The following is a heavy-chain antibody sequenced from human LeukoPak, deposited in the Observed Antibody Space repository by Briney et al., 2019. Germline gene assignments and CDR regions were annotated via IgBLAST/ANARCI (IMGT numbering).Heavy chain of an antibody. CDR2: ISSSGST. CDR3: ARVYDYVWGSYRYIFDY. J-gene: IGHJ4*02. CDR1: GDSLSSGDYY. Sequence: SQTLSLTCTVSGDSLSSGDYYWSWIRQPAGKGLEWIGRISSSGSTNYNPSLKSRVTISVDTSKNQFSLKLSSVTAADTAVYYCARVYDYVWGSYRYIFDYWGQGTLATVSS. V-gene: IGHV4-61*02. D-gene: IGHD3-16*02.